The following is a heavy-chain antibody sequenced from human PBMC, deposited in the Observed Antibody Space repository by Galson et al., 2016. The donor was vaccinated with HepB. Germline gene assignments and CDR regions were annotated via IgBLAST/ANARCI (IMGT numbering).Heavy chain of an antibody. CDR1: GGSFSLYS. J-gene: IGHJ5*02. V-gene: IGHV4-34*01. CDR3: ARWGGGYSYNWFDP. Sequence: SETLSLTCAVYGGSFSLYSWSWIRQPPGKGLEWIGEINHSGSTNYNPSLNSRVTISLVTSKNQFSLKLSSLTAADTAVYYCARWGGGYSYNWFDPWGQGTMVTVSS. CDR2: INHSGST. D-gene: IGHD5-18*01.